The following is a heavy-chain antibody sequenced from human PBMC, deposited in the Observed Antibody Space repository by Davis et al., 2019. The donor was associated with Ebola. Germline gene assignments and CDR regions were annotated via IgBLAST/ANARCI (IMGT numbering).Heavy chain of an antibody. D-gene: IGHD3-10*01. CDR3: ATWPEVWFGGVITYYYYGMDV. CDR1: GFSFSAYA. CDR2: ISGSGGST. V-gene: IGHV3-23*01. Sequence: GGSLRLSCVASGFSFSAYAMSWVRQAPGKGLEWVSAISGSGGSTYYADSVKGRFTISRDNSKNTLYLQMNSLRAEDTAVYYCATWPEVWFGGVITYYYYGMDVWGQGTTVTVSS. J-gene: IGHJ6*02.